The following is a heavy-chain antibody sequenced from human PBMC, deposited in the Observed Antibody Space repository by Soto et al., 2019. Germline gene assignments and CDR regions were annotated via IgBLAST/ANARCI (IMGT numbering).Heavy chain of an antibody. J-gene: IGHJ4*02. Sequence: ASVKVSCKASGDTFTTYDINWVRQATGHGLEWMGWINPNSGNIGYAQRFQGRVTMTRDTAIRTAYMEVSSLRSDDTAVYYCARGRASGSYYLLDYWGQGTLITVSS. CDR1: GDTFTTYD. D-gene: IGHD3-10*01. CDR3: ARGRASGSYYLLDY. CDR2: INPNSGNI. V-gene: IGHV1-8*01.